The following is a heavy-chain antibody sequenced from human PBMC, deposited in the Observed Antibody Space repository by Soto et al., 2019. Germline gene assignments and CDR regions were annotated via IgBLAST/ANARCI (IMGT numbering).Heavy chain of an antibody. CDR2: MFSTGTT. Sequence: PSETLSLTCSVSGGSISSGDYYWSWLRQPPGKGLEWIGYMFSTGTTYYNPSRKSRITISMDTSKNQFSLRLTSGTAADTAEYQCARVARFCSSPSCRGRNWFDPWGQGTRVT. J-gene: IGHJ5*02. CDR1: GGSISSGDYY. D-gene: IGHD2-2*01. V-gene: IGHV4-30-4*01. CDR3: ARVARFCSSPSCRGRNWFDP.